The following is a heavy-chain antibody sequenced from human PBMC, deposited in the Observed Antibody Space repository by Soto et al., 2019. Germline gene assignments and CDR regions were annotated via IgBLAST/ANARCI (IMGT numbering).Heavy chain of an antibody. D-gene: IGHD6-19*01. Sequence: SETLSLTCTVSGGSVSSNSYFWGWLRQPPGKGLEWIGSIYYSGSTYYNPSLKSRVTISVDTSKNQFSLKVSSVTAADTATYYCLVYSSTEHYYGMGVWGQGTTVTVSS. CDR3: LVYSSTEHYYGMGV. J-gene: IGHJ6*02. CDR2: IYYSGST. CDR1: GGSVSSNSYF. V-gene: IGHV4-39*01.